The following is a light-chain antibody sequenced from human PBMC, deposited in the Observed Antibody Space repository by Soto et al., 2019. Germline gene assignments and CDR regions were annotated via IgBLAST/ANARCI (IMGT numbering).Light chain of an antibody. CDR1: QSVNSY. CDR3: QQGGT. Sequence: DIVMTQSPDSLAVSLGERATINCKSSQSVNSYLAWYQQKPGQAPRLLIYDASNRATGIPARFSGSGSGTDFTLTISSLEPKDFAVYYCQQGGTFGQGTRLEIK. V-gene: IGKV3-11*01. CDR2: DAS. J-gene: IGKJ5*01.